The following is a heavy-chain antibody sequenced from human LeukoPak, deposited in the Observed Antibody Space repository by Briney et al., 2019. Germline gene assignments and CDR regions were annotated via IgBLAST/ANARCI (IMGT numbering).Heavy chain of an antibody. J-gene: IGHJ4*02. Sequence: GGSLRLSCAASGFTFGNYAMTWVRQAPGEGLEWVSSISGSGGSPIYADSVKGRFTISRDNYKSTLYLQMNSLRAEDTAIYYCARYSTSTSCAFEYWGQGTLVTVSS. CDR3: ARYSTSTSCAFEY. D-gene: IGHD2-2*01. CDR2: ISGSGGSP. V-gene: IGHV3-23*01. CDR1: GFTFGNYA.